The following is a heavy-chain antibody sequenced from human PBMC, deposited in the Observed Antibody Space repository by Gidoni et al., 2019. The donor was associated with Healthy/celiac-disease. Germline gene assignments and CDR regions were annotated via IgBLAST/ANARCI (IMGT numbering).Heavy chain of an antibody. CDR3: AAGTKDLGYCSSTSCYYAFDI. J-gene: IGHJ3*02. CDR1: GFTFTSSA. V-gene: IGHV1-58*01. D-gene: IGHD2-2*01. Sequence: QMQLVQSGPEVQKPVTSVKVSCKSSGFTFTSSALQWLRQARGQRLEWIGWIVVGSSNTNYAQKFQERVTITRDMSTSTAYMELSSLRSEDTAVYYCAAGTKDLGYCSSTSCYYAFDIWGQGTMVTVSS. CDR2: IVVGSSNT.